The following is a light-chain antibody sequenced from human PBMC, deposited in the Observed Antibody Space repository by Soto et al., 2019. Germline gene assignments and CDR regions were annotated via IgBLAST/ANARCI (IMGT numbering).Light chain of an antibody. Sequence: EIVMTQSPATLSVSPGERATLSCRASQSVSSNLAWYQQKPGQAPRLLIYGASTRATGIPARFSGSGSGTEFTLTISSLPSEDFAVYHCQQYNNWPQTFGQGTKLEIK. J-gene: IGKJ2*01. CDR2: GAS. CDR3: QQYNNWPQT. V-gene: IGKV3D-15*01. CDR1: QSVSSN.